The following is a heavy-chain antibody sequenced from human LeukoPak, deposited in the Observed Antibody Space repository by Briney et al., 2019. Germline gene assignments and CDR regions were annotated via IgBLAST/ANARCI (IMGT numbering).Heavy chain of an antibody. CDR3: ARESEEGVGATWYYYYYMDV. J-gene: IGHJ6*03. CDR2: INPNSGGT. D-gene: IGHD1-26*01. Sequence: GASVKVSCKASGYTFTGYYMHWVRQAPGQGLEWMGWINPNSGGTNYAQKFQGRVTMTRDTSISTAYMELSRLRSDDTAVYYCARESEEGVGATWYYYYYMDVWGKGTTVTVSS. CDR1: GYTFTGYY. V-gene: IGHV1-2*02.